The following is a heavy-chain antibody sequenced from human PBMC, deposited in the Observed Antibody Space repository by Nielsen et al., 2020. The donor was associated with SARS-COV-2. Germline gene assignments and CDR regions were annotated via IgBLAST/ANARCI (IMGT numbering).Heavy chain of an antibody. J-gene: IGHJ5*02. CDR2: INSDGRTT. D-gene: IGHD5/OR15-5a*01. CDR3: ARAKFYDSGVDP. CDR1: GFTFGSSG. Sequence: GGSLRLSCAACGFTFGSSGMHWVRQAPGKGLVWVSRINSDGRTTTYADSVKGRFTISRDNAKNTLYLQMNSLRAEDTAVYYCARAKFYDSGVDPWGQGTLVTVSS. V-gene: IGHV3-74*01.